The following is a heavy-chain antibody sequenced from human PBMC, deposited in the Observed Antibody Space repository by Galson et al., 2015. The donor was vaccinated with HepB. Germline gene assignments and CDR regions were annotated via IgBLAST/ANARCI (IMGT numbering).Heavy chain of an antibody. CDR1: GFTFGDYF. V-gene: IGHV3-11*06. J-gene: IGHJ4*02. CDR3: ARQVRPGLGATAY. Sequence: SLRLSCAASGFTFGDYFMSCIRQAPGKGLQWVSYICGNSNFTDYAGSVKGRFTISRDNAKNSLFLQMNSLRVEDTAVYYCARQVRPGLGATAYWGQGTLVTVSS. CDR2: ICGNSNFT. D-gene: IGHD3/OR15-3a*01.